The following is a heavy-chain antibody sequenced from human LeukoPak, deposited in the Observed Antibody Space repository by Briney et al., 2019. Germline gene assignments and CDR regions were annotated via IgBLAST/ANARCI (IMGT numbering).Heavy chain of an antibody. J-gene: IGHJ2*01. CDR1: GGSFSGYY. Sequence: SETLSLTCAVYGGSFSGYYWSWIRQPPGKGLEWIGEINHSGSTNSNPSLNRRVTISVDTSKNQFSLKLSAVTAADTAVYYCARKKPRWYFDLWGRGTLVTASS. D-gene: IGHD1-14*01. V-gene: IGHV4-34*01. CDR3: ARKKPRWYFDL. CDR2: INHSGST.